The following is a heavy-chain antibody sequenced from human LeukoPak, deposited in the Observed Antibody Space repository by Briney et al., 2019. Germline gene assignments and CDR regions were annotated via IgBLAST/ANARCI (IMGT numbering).Heavy chain of an antibody. CDR2: IKSKTDGGTT. CDR3: TTDPTYDSSGRILGY. V-gene: IGHV3-15*01. D-gene: IGHD3-22*01. Sequence: PGGSLRLSCAASGFTFSNAWMSWVRQAPGKGLEWVGLIKSKTDGGTTDYPAPVKGRFTISRDDSKNTLYLQMNSLKTGDTAVYYCTTDPTYDSSGRILGYWGQGTLVTVSS. J-gene: IGHJ4*02. CDR1: GFTFSNAW.